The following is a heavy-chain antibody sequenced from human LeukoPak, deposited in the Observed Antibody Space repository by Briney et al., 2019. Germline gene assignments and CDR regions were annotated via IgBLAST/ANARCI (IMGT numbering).Heavy chain of an antibody. Sequence: GGSLRLSCVASGFTFSTYAMYWVRQAPGKGLEWVAVIWYDGSNKYYADSVKGRFTISRDNSKNTLSLQMNSLRAEDTAVYYCAKDINLYYYYYYMDVWGIGTTVTVSS. V-gene: IGHV3-33*06. CDR3: AKDINLYYYYYYMDV. CDR2: IWYDGSNK. CDR1: GFTFSTYA. J-gene: IGHJ6*03.